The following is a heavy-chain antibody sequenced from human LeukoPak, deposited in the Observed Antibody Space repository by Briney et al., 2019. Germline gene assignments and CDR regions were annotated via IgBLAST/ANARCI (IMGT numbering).Heavy chain of an antibody. Sequence: PGWSLRLSCAASGFTFSSYWMHWVRQAPGKGLVWVSHITSDGSSTWYADSVKGRFTISRDNAKNTLYLQMNSLRAEDTAVYYCARGEGRPNIDYWGQGTLVTVSS. J-gene: IGHJ4*02. D-gene: IGHD1-26*01. CDR1: GFTFSSYW. V-gene: IGHV3-74*01. CDR2: ITSDGSST. CDR3: ARGEGRPNIDY.